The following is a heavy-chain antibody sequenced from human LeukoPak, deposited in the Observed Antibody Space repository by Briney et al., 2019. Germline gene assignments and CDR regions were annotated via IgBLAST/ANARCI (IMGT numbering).Heavy chain of an antibody. CDR2: ISSSSSYI. V-gene: IGHV3-21*01. D-gene: IGHD3-22*01. Sequence: PGGSLRLSCAASGFTFSSYSMNWVRQAPGKGLEWVSSISSSSSYIHYADSVKGRFTISRDNAKNSLYLQMNSLRAEDTAVYYCASHDSSGYYPTYYFDYWGQGTLVTVSS. CDR1: GFTFSSYS. J-gene: IGHJ4*02. CDR3: ASHDSSGYYPTYYFDY.